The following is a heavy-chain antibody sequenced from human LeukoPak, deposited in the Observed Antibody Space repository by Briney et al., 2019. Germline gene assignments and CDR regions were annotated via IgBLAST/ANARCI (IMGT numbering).Heavy chain of an antibody. CDR2: IVPIFGTA. CDR1: GGTFSSYA. CDR3: ARLRVSGSVWFDP. D-gene: IGHD6-6*01. Sequence: SVKVSCKASGGTFSSYAISWVRQAPGQGLEWMGRIVPIFGTANYAQKFQGRVTITTDESTSTAYMELSSLRSEDTAVYYCARLRVSGSVWFDPWGQGTLVTVSS. J-gene: IGHJ5*02. V-gene: IGHV1-69*05.